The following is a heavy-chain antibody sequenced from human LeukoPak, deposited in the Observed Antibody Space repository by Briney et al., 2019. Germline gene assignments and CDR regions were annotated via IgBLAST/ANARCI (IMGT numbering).Heavy chain of an antibody. Sequence: KPSETLSLTCAVSGYSISSGYYWGWIRQPPGKGLEWIGSIYHSGSTYYNPSLKSRVTISVDTSKNQFSLKLSSVTAADTAVYHCTALDFWSGYSVDYWGQGTLVTVSS. J-gene: IGHJ4*02. D-gene: IGHD3-3*01. V-gene: IGHV4-38-2*01. CDR2: IYHSGST. CDR1: GYSISSGYY. CDR3: TALDFWSGYSVDY.